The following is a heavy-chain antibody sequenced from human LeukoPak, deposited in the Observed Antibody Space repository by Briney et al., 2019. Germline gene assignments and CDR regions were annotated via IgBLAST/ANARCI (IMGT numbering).Heavy chain of an antibody. J-gene: IGHJ6*02. CDR1: GFSFNSYA. D-gene: IGHD6-19*01. Sequence: GSLRLSCAASGFSFNSYAMSRVRQAPGKGLEWVSAVSGRGERTYYADFVQGRFSISRDNSKDTVYLQMNSLRAGDTAIYYCANQPGLYDSGWSWTYHFFGVDVWGQGTTVTVSS. CDR2: VSGRGERT. V-gene: IGHV3-23*01. CDR3: ANQPGLYDSGWSWTYHFFGVDV.